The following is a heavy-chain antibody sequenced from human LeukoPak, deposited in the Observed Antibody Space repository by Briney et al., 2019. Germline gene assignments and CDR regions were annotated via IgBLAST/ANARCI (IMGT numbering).Heavy chain of an antibody. Sequence: GGSLRLSRAASGFIFSSYTLNWVRQAPGKGLEWVSSITSSSNYIYYADSVKGRFTISRDNAKNSLFLQMNSLRAEDTAVYYCARDAYSSSSFDYWGQGTLVTVSS. CDR3: ARDAYSSSSFDY. CDR1: GFIFSSYT. D-gene: IGHD6-19*01. CDR2: ITSSSNYI. V-gene: IGHV3-21*01. J-gene: IGHJ4*02.